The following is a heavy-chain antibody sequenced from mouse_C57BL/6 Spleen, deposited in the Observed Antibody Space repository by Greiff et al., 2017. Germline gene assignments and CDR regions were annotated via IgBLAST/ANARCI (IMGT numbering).Heavy chain of an antibody. J-gene: IGHJ3*01. CDR3: TTKDYGSSFVY. V-gene: IGHV14-4*01. D-gene: IGHD1-1*01. Sequence: VQLQQSGAELVRPGASVKLSCTASGFNIKDDYMHWVKQRPEQGLEWIGWIDPENGDTEYASKFQGKATITADTSSNTAYLQLSSLTSEDTAVYYCTTKDYGSSFVYWGQGTLVTVSA. CDR2: IDPENGDT. CDR1: GFNIKDDY.